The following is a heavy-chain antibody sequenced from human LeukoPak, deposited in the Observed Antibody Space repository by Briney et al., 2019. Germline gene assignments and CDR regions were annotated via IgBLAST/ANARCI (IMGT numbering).Heavy chain of an antibody. V-gene: IGHV1-69*06. Sequence: SVKVSCKASGGTFSSYAISWVRQAPGQGLEWMGGIIPIFGTANYAQKFQGRVTITADKSTSTAYMELSSLRSEDTAVYYCARSDYDFWSGQTPLGYWGQGTLVTVSS. J-gene: IGHJ4*02. CDR3: ARSDYDFWSGQTPLGY. CDR1: GGTFSSYA. CDR2: IIPIFGTA. D-gene: IGHD3-3*01.